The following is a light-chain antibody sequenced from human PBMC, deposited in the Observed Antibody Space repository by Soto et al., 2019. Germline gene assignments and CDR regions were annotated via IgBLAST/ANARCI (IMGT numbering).Light chain of an antibody. CDR1: SSDVGDYNY. V-gene: IGLV2-14*01. J-gene: IGLJ1*01. CDR3: SSYTDSSNLFV. CDR2: DVT. Sequence: QSALTQPASVSGSLGQSITISCTGSSSDVGDYNYVSWYQQYPGKAPKLMIYDVTDRPSGVSNRFSGSKSGTTASLTISGLQAEDEADYYCSSYTDSSNLFVFGTGTKVTVL.